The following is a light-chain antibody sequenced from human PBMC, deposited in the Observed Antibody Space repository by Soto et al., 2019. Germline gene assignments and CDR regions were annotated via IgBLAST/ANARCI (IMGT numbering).Light chain of an antibody. J-gene: IGKJ1*01. CDR1: QSVSSSY. CDR2: GAS. V-gene: IGKV3-20*01. Sequence: EIVLTQSPGTLSLSPGERATLSCRASQSVSSSYLAWYQQKPGQAPRLLSYGASSRATVIPDRFSGSGSGTDFTLTISRLEPEDFAVYYCQQYDSSPQTFGQRTKVEIK. CDR3: QQYDSSPQT.